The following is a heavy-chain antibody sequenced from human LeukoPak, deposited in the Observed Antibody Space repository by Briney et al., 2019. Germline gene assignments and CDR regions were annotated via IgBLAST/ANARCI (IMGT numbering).Heavy chain of an antibody. J-gene: IGHJ4*02. Sequence: GGSLRLSCAASGFIFSTYWMTWVRQAPGKGLEWVATIKYDGDEKFYVNSVTGRFTISRDNAKNSLYLQMNSLTAEDTAVYYCVRESFSRGDFNWGQGTLVSVSS. V-gene: IGHV3-7*01. D-gene: IGHD7-27*01. CDR2: IKYDGDEK. CDR1: GFIFSTYW. CDR3: VRESFSRGDFN.